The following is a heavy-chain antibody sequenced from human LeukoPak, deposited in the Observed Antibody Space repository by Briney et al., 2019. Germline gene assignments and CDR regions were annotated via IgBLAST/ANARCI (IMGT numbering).Heavy chain of an antibody. J-gene: IGHJ6*03. Sequence: GASVKVSCKASGGTFNSYAISWVRQAPGQGLEWMGGIIPIFGTANYAQKFQGRVTITTDESTSTAYMELSSLRSEDTAVYCCARTRAPSGRYYYYYYMDVWGKGTTVTVSS. V-gene: IGHV1-69*05. CDR2: IIPIFGTA. D-gene: IGHD3-10*01. CDR1: GGTFNSYA. CDR3: ARTRAPSGRYYYYYYMDV.